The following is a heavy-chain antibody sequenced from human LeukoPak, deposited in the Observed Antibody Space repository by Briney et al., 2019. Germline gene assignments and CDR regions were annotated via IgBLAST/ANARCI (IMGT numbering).Heavy chain of an antibody. CDR3: ARSGYCSGGSCYGFSRDAFNI. CDR1: GFTVGSNY. CDR2: IYSGGST. J-gene: IGHJ3*02. Sequence: PGGSLRLSCAASGFTVGSNYMSWVRQAPGKGLEWVSVIYSGGSTYYADSVKGRFTISRDNSKNTLYPQMNSLRAEDTAVYYCARSGYCSGGSCYGFSRDAFNIWGQGTMVTVSS. D-gene: IGHD2-15*01. V-gene: IGHV3-66*01.